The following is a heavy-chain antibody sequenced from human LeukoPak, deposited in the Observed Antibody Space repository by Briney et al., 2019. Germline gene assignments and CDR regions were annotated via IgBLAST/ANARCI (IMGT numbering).Heavy chain of an antibody. J-gene: IGHJ4*02. CDR3: ARTMATSPYYFDY. CDR2: IYYSGST. D-gene: IGHD5-24*01. Sequence: PSETLSLTCTVSGGSISSSSYYWGWIRQPPGKGLEWIGSIYYSGSTYYNPSPKSRVTISVDTSKNQFSLKLSSVTAADTAVYYCARTMATSPYYFDYWGQGTLVTVSS. V-gene: IGHV4-39*07. CDR1: GGSISSSSYY.